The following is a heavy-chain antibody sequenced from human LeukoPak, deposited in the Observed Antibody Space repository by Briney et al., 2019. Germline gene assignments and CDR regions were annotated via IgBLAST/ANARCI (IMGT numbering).Heavy chain of an antibody. D-gene: IGHD3-22*01. CDR3: AKELGYYYDSSGYYPSYAFDI. V-gene: IGHV3-23*01. J-gene: IGHJ3*02. CDR1: GFTFSSYA. Sequence: PGGTLRLSCAASGFTFSSYAMSWVRQAPGKGLEWVSAISGSGGSTYYADSVKGRFTISRDNSKNTLYLQMNSLRAEDTAVYYCAKELGYYYDSSGYYPSYAFDIWGQRTMVTVSS. CDR2: ISGSGGST.